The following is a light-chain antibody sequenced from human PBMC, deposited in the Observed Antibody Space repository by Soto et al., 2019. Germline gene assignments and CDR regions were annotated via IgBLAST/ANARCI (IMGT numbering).Light chain of an antibody. Sequence: QSALTQPTSVSGSPGQSITISCTGTSSDVGGYNYVSWYQHHPGKAPKLMIYDVSNRPSGVSNRFSGSKSGNTASLTISGRQAEDEADYYCSSYTSSSTLEVFGSGTKVTVL. CDR3: SSYTSSSTLEV. CDR1: SSDVGGYNY. V-gene: IGLV2-14*03. J-gene: IGLJ1*01. CDR2: DVS.